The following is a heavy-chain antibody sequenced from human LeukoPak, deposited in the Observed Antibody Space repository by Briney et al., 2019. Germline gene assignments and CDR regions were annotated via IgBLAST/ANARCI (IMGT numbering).Heavy chain of an antibody. CDR1: RFTFSIYS. J-gene: IGHJ4*02. D-gene: IGHD2-15*01. V-gene: IGHV3-20*04. CDR3: ARAGLRYCSGGSCSYFDY. CDR2: INGHGGST. Sequence: GGSLRLSCAASRFTFSIYSMNWVRQAPGKGLEWVSGINGHGGSTGYADSVKGRFTISRDNAKNSLYLQMNSLRAEDTALYYCARAGLRYCSGGSCSYFDYWGQGTLVTVSS.